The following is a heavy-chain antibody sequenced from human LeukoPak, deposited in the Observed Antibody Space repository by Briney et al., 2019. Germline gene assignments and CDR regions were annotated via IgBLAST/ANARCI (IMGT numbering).Heavy chain of an antibody. D-gene: IGHD6-19*01. CDR3: ARDRAAVAGTLFGY. CDR2: IYYSGST. V-gene: IGHV4-39*07. CDR1: GGSISSSSYY. Sequence: SETLSLTCTVSGGSISSSSYYWGWIRQPPGKGLEWIGSIYYSGSTYYNPSLKSRVTISVDTSKNQFSLKLSSVTAADTAVYYCARDRAAVAGTLFGYWGQGTLVTVSS. J-gene: IGHJ4*02.